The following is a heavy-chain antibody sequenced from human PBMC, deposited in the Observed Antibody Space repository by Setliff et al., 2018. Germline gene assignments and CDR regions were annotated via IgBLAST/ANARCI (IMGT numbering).Heavy chain of an antibody. J-gene: IGHJ4*02. D-gene: IGHD4-4*01. CDR1: GFTFSSYG. CDR2: IWYDGSNK. CDR3: AREPTVTTLDY. Sequence: LRLSCAASGFTFSSYGMHWVRQAPGKGLEWVAVIWYDGSNKYYADSVKGRSTISRDNAKNSLYLQMTSLRAEDTAVYYCAREPTVTTLDYWGQGTLVTVSS. V-gene: IGHV3-33*01.